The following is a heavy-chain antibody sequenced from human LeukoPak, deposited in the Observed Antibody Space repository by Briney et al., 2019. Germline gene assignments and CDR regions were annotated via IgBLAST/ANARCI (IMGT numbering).Heavy chain of an antibody. J-gene: IGHJ3*02. CDR2: IWYDGSNK. CDR3: ARVRAVAGTGDAFDI. D-gene: IGHD6-19*01. V-gene: IGHV3-33*01. CDR1: GFTFSSYG. Sequence: HPGRSLRLSCAASGFTFSSYGMHWVRQAPGKGLEWVAVIWYDGSNKYYADSVKGRFTISRDNSKNTLYLQMNSLRAEDTAVYYCARVRAVAGTGDAFDIWGQGTMVTVSS.